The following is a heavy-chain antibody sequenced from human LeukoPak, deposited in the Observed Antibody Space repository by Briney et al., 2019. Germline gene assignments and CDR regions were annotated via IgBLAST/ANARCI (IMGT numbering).Heavy chain of an antibody. CDR1: GGSISSGDYY. Sequence: SSETLSLTCTVSGGSISSGDYYWSWIRQPPGKGLEWIGYIYYSGSTYYNPSLKSRVTISVDTSKNQFSLKLSSVTAADTAVYYCARHRSGSPVSAFDIWGQGTMVTVSS. CDR2: IYYSGST. J-gene: IGHJ3*02. D-gene: IGHD1-26*01. CDR3: ARHRSGSPVSAFDI. V-gene: IGHV4-30-4*08.